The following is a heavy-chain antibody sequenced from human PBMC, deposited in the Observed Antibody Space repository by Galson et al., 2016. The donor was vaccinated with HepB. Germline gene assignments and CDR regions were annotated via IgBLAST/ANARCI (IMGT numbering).Heavy chain of an antibody. CDR3: ARDRLYPTWANNYFDP. Sequence: CAISGDSVSSNTATWHWIRQSPSRGLEWLGRTYYRSKWYSDYAVSVRSRMTIIPDTSTNHLSLRLTSLTAEDAAVYYCARDRLYPTWANNYFDPWGRGTLVTVSS. CDR1: GDSVSSNTAT. D-gene: IGHD2/OR15-2a*01. V-gene: IGHV6-1*01. J-gene: IGHJ5*02. CDR2: TYYRSKWYS.